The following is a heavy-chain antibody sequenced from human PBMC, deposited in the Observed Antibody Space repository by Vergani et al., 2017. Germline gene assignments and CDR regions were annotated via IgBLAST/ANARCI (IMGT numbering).Heavy chain of an antibody. D-gene: IGHD3-10*01. V-gene: IGHV1-69*08. Sequence: QVQLVQSGAEVKKPGSSVKVSCKASGGTFSSYTISWVRQAPGQGLEWMGRIIPILGIANYAQKFQGRVTITADKSTSTAYMELSSLRSEDTAVYFCARDWGITMVRGVISDYWGQGTLVTVSS. CDR1: GGTFSSYT. CDR2: IIPILGIA. J-gene: IGHJ4*02. CDR3: ARDWGITMVRGVISDY.